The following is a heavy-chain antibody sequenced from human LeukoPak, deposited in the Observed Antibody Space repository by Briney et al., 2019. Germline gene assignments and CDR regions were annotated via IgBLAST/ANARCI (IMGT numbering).Heavy chain of an antibody. CDR1: GFTFSSYA. Sequence: PGGSLRLSCAASGFTFSSYAMSWVRQVPGKGLEWVSSVSGFSTYIYYADSVKGRFTISRDNSKDTLYMHMNSLRVEDTAIYYCAKFTPGIIGTALDMWGQGTMVTVSS. V-gene: IGHV3-23*01. CDR2: VSGFSTYI. CDR3: AKFTPGIIGTALDM. D-gene: IGHD3-16*01. J-gene: IGHJ3*02.